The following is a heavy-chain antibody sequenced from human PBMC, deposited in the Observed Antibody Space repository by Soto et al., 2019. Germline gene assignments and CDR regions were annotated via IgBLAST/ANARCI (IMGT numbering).Heavy chain of an antibody. CDR3: AKWGYCSGGSCYTDDAFDI. J-gene: IGHJ3*02. CDR1: GFTFSSYA. D-gene: IGHD2-15*01. Sequence: GGSLRLSCAASGFTFSSYAMSWVRQAPGKGLEWVSAISGSGGSTYYADSVKGRFTISRDNSKNTLYLQMNSLRAEDTAVYYCAKWGYCSGGSCYTDDAFDIWGQGTMVTVSS. V-gene: IGHV3-23*01. CDR2: ISGSGGST.